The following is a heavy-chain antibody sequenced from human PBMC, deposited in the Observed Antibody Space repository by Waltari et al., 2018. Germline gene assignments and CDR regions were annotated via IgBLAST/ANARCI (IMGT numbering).Heavy chain of an antibody. CDR2: IKEDGSAK. Sequence: EVQLVESGGGWVQPGGSLRLSCAASGLIFSNYWMSWVRQAPGKGLEWVADIKEDGSAKYYVDSVKGRFTISRDNAKNSLYLQMNSLRAEDTAVYYCAKDNVRRWDYWGQGTLVTVSS. V-gene: IGHV3-7*04. CDR3: AKDNVRRWDY. D-gene: IGHD2-15*01. J-gene: IGHJ4*02. CDR1: GLIFSNYW.